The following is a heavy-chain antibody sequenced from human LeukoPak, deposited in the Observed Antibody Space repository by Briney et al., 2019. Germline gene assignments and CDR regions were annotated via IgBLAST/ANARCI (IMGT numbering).Heavy chain of an antibody. CDR1: GFTVSSNY. CDR2: ISQSGSHA. D-gene: IGHD3-22*01. J-gene: IGHJ4*02. V-gene: IGHV3-21*06. Sequence: GGSLRLSCEVSGFTVSSNYMTWVRQAPGKGLEWVSSISQSGSHADYADSVKGRFIMSRDNAKNSVHLQMNSLRAEDTAVYYCARYYYDSSGYQRIFDYWGQGTLVTVAS. CDR3: ARYYYDSSGYQRIFDY.